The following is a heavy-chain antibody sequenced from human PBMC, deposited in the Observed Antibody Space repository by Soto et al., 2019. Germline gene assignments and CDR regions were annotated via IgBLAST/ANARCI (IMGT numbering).Heavy chain of an antibody. V-gene: IGHV3-23*01. D-gene: IGHD2-15*01. CDR3: AKVLYCSGGSCYPDSNWFDP. J-gene: IGHJ5*02. Sequence: GGSLRLSCASSGFTFSSYAMSWVRQAPGKGLEWVSAISGSGGSTYYADSVKSRFTISRDNSKNTLYLQMNSLRAEDTAVYYCAKVLYCSGGSCYPDSNWFDPWGQGTLVTVSS. CDR2: ISGSGGST. CDR1: GFTFSSYA.